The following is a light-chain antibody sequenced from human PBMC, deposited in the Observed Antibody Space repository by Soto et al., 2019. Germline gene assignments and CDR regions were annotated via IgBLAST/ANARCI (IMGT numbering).Light chain of an antibody. CDR1: QTVSGY. V-gene: IGKV1-39*01. Sequence: DIQMTQSPSSLSASVGDRVTLTCRASQTVSGYLNWYQQKPGKAPKLLIYAASNLQDGVPSRFSGSDSGTDFTLTISSLQPEDFATYYCQQTFSARWTFGPGTKVEIK. CDR2: AAS. CDR3: QQTFSARWT. J-gene: IGKJ1*01.